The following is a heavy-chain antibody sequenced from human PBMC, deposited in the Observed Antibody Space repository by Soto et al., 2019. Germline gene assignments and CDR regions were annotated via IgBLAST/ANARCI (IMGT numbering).Heavy chain of an antibody. Sequence: GSLRLSCAASGFTFSSYAMHWVRQAPGKGLEWVAVISYDGSNKYYADSVKGRFTISRDNSKNTLYLQMNSLRAEDTAVYYCARDSEYSSSSVLFDYWGQGTLVTVSS. J-gene: IGHJ4*02. CDR3: ARDSEYSSSSVLFDY. CDR2: ISYDGSNK. D-gene: IGHD6-6*01. V-gene: IGHV3-30*04. CDR1: GFTFSSYA.